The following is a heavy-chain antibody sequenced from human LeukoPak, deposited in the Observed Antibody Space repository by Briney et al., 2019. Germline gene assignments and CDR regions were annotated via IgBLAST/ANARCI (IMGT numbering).Heavy chain of an antibody. V-gene: IGHV1-2*02. CDR3: ARDSRNGRSQEFDP. Sequence: ASVKVSCKASGYTFTGYYMHWVRQAPGQGLEWMGWINPNSGGTNYAQKFQGRVTMTRDTSISTAYMELSRLRSDDTAVYYCARDSRNGRSQEFDPWGQGTLVTVSS. J-gene: IGHJ5*02. CDR2: INPNSGGT. D-gene: IGHD1-1*01. CDR1: GYTFTGYY.